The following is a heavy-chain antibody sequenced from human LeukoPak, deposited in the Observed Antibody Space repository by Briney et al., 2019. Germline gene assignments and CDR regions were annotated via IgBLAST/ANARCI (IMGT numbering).Heavy chain of an antibody. V-gene: IGHV4-39*01. CDR1: GGSISSGSYH. CDR2: IYYSGTT. Sequence: SETLSLTCTVSGGSISSGSYHWGWIRQPPGKGLEWIGSIYYSGTTYYNPSLKSRVTISVDTSKNQFSLKLSSVTAADMALYYCARLIYFYYYMDVWGKGTTVTVSS. CDR3: ARLIYFYYYMDV. J-gene: IGHJ6*03.